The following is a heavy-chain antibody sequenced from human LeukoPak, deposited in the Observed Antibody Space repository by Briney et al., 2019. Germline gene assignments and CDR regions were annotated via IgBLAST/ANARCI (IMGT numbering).Heavy chain of an antibody. D-gene: IGHD1-26*01. Sequence: PGGSLRLSCAASGITVSSNYMSWVRQAPGKGLEWVSVINSGDSTYYADSVKDRFTISRDTSKNTVYLQMNSLRAEDTAVYYCAKDRYSGSYYFDYWGQGTLVTVSS. CDR2: INSGDST. CDR3: AKDRYSGSYYFDY. CDR1: GITVSSNY. J-gene: IGHJ4*02. V-gene: IGHV3-66*01.